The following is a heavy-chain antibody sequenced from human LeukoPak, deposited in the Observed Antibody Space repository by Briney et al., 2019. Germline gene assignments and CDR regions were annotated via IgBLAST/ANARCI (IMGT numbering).Heavy chain of an antibody. CDR3: ARDGADFWSGYYTPWYFDY. CDR2: INHSGST. CDR1: GGSFSGYY. Sequence: PSETLSLTCAVYGGSFSGYYWSWIRQPPGKGLEWIGEINHSGSTNYNPSLKSRATISVDTSKNQFSLKLSSVTAADTAVYYCARDGADFWSGYYTPWYFDYWGQGTLVTVSS. V-gene: IGHV4-34*01. D-gene: IGHD3-3*01. J-gene: IGHJ4*02.